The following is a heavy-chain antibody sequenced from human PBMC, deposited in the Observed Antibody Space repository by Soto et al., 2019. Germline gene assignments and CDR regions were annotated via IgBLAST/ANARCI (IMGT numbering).Heavy chain of an antibody. D-gene: IGHD3-22*01. Sequence: ASVKVSCKASGYTFTSYGISWVRQAPGQGLEWMGWISAYNGNTNYAQKHQGRVTMTTDTSTSTAYMELRSLRSDDTAVYYCARDSKDYYDSSGYDYWGQGTLVTVSS. V-gene: IGHV1-18*01. J-gene: IGHJ4*02. CDR2: ISAYNGNT. CDR1: GYTFTSYG. CDR3: ARDSKDYYDSSGYDY.